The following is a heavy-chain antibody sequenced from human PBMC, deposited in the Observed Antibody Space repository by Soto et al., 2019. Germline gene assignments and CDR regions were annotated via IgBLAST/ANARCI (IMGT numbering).Heavy chain of an antibody. CDR3: ASSQSLWFGELWPRLDY. CDR1: GGSISSYY. V-gene: IGHV4-59*08. D-gene: IGHD3-10*01. CDR2: IYYSGST. Sequence: SETLSLTCTVSGGSISSYYWSWIRQPPGKGLEWIGYIYYSGSTNYNPSLKSRVTISVDTSKNQFSLKLSSVTAADTAVYYCASSQSLWFGELWPRLDYWGQGTLVTVSS. J-gene: IGHJ4*02.